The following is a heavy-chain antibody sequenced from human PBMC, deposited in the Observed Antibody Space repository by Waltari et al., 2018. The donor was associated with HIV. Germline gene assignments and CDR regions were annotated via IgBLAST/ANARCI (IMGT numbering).Heavy chain of an antibody. Sequence: EAQLVGSGGGLVQLGRSLTLACTASGFTFGDYALSWVRQAPGKGLEWIGFIRSKAYGGTTEYAASVKGRFIISRDDSKGIAFLQMNSLIIEDTAVYYCADQTNFHYWGQGTLVTVSS. CDR1: GFTFGDYA. D-gene: IGHD2-2*01. V-gene: IGHV3-49*04. CDR3: ADQTNFHY. J-gene: IGHJ4*02. CDR2: IRSKAYGGTT.